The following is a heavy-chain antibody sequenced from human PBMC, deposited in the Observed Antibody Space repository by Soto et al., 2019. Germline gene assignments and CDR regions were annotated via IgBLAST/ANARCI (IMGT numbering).Heavy chain of an antibody. V-gene: IGHV1-8*01. CDR1: GYTFSGYD. Sequence: QVQLVQSGAEVKKPGASVRVSCKASGYTFSGYDINWVRQATGQGREGMGWVSPDSGSTGYAGIFQGRVTMTWDRSTTTAYMDLSSLTSEDSAVYYCARATELRYVEWSVYRGGNYAMDVWGQGTTVTVSS. CDR3: ARATELRYVEWSVYRGGNYAMDV. D-gene: IGHD3-3*01. CDR2: VSPDSGST. J-gene: IGHJ6*02.